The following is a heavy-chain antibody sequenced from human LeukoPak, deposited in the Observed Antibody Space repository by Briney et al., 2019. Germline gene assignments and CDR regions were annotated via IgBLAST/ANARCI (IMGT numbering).Heavy chain of an antibody. V-gene: IGHV3-7*04. J-gene: IGHJ4*02. Sequence: GGSLRLSCVASGFPFSSYWMTWVRQAPGKGLEWVANIKQDGSKKSYVDSVKGRSTISRDNAKNSLYLQINSLRAEDTAIYYCTRVGYIDEGIDYWGQGTLVTVSS. CDR2: IKQDGSKK. CDR3: TRVGYIDEGIDY. D-gene: IGHD5-24*01. CDR1: GFPFSSYW.